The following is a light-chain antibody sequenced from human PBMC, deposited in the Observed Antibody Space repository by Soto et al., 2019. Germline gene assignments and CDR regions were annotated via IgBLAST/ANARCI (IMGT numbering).Light chain of an antibody. V-gene: IGKV1-33*01. CDR2: DAY. J-gene: IGKJ3*01. CDR3: QQYNNLPS. Sequence: DIQLTQSPSFLSASIGDRVTITCRASQGISSYLNWYQQKPGKAPKLLIYDAYNLEIGVPSRFSGSGSGTDFSFTINSLQPEDVATYFCQQYNNLPSFGPGTKVDIK. CDR1: QGISSY.